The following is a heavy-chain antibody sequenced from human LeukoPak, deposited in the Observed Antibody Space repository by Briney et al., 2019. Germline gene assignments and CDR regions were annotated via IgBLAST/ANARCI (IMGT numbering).Heavy chain of an antibody. J-gene: IGHJ4*02. D-gene: IGHD7-27*01. V-gene: IGHV1-46*01. CDR1: GYTFTSYY. Sequence: ASVKVSCKASGYTFTSYYMHWVRQAPGQGLEWMGIINPSGGSTSYAQKFQGRVTMTRDMSTSTVYMELSSLRSEDTAVYYCARVGGTLLGLDYWGQGTLVTVSS. CDR2: INPSGGST. CDR3: ARVGGTLLGLDY.